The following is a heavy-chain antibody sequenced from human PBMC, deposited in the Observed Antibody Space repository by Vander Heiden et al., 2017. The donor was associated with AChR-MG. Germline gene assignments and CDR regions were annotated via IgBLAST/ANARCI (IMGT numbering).Heavy chain of an antibody. J-gene: IGHJ4*02. D-gene: IGHD6-19*01. CDR1: GFTFSDHY. CDR2: SKNKANKYST. V-gene: IGHV3-72*01. CDR3: VRGGGSDPYYFGF. Sequence: EVQVVESGGGLVQPGGSLTLSCAVSGFTFSDHYMDWVRQAPGKGLEWVGRSKNKANKYSTEYAASVKGRFTISRDDSENSLYLQMNSLKTEDTAMYYCVRGGGSDPYYFGFWGQGTLVTVSS.